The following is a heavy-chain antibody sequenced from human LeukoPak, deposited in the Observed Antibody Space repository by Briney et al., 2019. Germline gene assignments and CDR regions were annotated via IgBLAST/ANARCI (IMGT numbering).Heavy chain of an antibody. D-gene: IGHD2-15*01. J-gene: IGHJ4*02. CDR2: IYYSGST. Sequence: SVTLSLTCTVSGGSISSSSYYWGWIRQPPGKGLEWIGSIYYSGSTYYNPSLKSRVTISVDTSKNQFSLKLSSVTAADTAVYYCARGDCSGGSCYLFDYWGQGALVTVSS. CDR1: GGSISSSSYY. V-gene: IGHV4-39*01. CDR3: ARGDCSGGSCYLFDY.